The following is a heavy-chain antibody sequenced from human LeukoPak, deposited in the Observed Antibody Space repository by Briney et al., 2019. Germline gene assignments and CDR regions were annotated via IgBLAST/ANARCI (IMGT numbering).Heavy chain of an antibody. CDR1: GGSISSYY. J-gene: IGHJ3*02. V-gene: IGHV4-59*12. CDR2: IYYSGST. Sequence: PSETLSLTCTVSGGSISSYYWSWIRQPPGKGLEWIGYIYYSGSTNYNPSLKSRVTISVDTSKNQFSLKLSSVTAADTAVYYCAREGNYGDYKDAVGGFDIWGQGTMVTVSS. D-gene: IGHD4-17*01. CDR3: AREGNYGDYKDAVGGFDI.